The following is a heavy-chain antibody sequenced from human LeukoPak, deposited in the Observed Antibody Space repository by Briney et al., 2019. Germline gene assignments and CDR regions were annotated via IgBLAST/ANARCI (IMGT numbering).Heavy chain of an antibody. Sequence: PGGTLRLSCAASGFTFSSYSMNWVRQAPGNGLEWVSYITSSSSYIYYADSVKGRLTISRATAKNSLYLQMKSLRAEDTTVDYGASNILIDYWGQGALVTVSS. CDR3: ASNILIDY. V-gene: IGHV3-21*05. CDR1: GFTFSSYS. J-gene: IGHJ4*02. CDR2: ITSSSSYI.